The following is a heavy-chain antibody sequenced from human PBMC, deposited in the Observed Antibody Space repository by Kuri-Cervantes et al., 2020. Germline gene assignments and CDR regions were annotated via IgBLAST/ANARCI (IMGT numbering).Heavy chain of an antibody. CDR2: ISWNSGSI. CDR1: GFTFDDYA. D-gene: IGHD2-2*01. V-gene: IGHV3-9*01. Sequence: GGSLRLSCAASGFTFDDYAMHWVRQAPGKGLEWVSGISWNSGSIGYVDSVKGRFTVSRDNAENSLYLQMNSLRVEDTAVYYCARDQDIVVVSIGNYDAFDLWDQGTLVTVSS. J-gene: IGHJ3*01. CDR3: ARDQDIVVVSIGNYDAFDL.